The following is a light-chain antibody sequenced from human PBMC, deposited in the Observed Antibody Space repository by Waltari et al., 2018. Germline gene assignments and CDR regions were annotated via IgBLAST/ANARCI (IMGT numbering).Light chain of an antibody. J-gene: IGLJ2*01. V-gene: IGLV2-8*01. CDR1: SRVVGGYYS. Sequence: QSALTQPPSASGSPGQSVTISCTGTSRVVGGYYSVSWYQQHPGKAPKLIIYEVSKRPSGFPDRFSGSKSGNTASLTVSGLQAEDEADYYCSSYAGSNNLGVFGGGTKLTVL. CDR2: EVS. CDR3: SSYAGSNNLGV.